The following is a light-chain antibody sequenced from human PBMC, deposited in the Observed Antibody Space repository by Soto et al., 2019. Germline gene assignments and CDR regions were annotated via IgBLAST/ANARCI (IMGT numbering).Light chain of an antibody. CDR3: QQSYSWPPT. CDR2: DAS. CDR1: QSISSW. Sequence: ASVGDRVTITCRASQSISSWLAWYQQEPGKAPKLLIYDASSLERGVPSRVRGMGSWTECSLAISSLRPGDFYAVYCQQSYSWPPTFGQGTKVDIK. V-gene: IGKV1-5*01. J-gene: IGKJ1*01.